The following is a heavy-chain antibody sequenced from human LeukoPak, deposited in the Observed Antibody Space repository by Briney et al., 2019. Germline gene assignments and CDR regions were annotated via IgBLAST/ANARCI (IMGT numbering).Heavy chain of an antibody. V-gene: IGHV3-9*01. CDR2: ISWNSGSI. D-gene: IGHD5-18*01. Sequence: GRSLRLSCAASGFTFDDYAMHWVRQAPGKGLEWVSGISWNSGSIGYADSVKGRFTISRDNAKNSLYLQMNSLRAEDTALYYCAKDMGYSYGSSSPTFDYWGQGTLATVSS. CDR3: AKDMGYSYGSSSPTFDY. J-gene: IGHJ4*02. CDR1: GFTFDDYA.